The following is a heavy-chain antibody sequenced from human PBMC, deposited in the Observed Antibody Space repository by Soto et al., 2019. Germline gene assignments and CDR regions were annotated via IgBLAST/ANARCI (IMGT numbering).Heavy chain of an antibody. V-gene: IGHV1-69*12. CDR3: ARSPYNWSYEGGYYYYGMDV. CDR2: IIPIFGTA. CDR1: GGTFSNYA. J-gene: IGHJ6*02. D-gene: IGHD1-7*01. Sequence: QVQLVQSGAEVKKPGSSVKVSCKASGGTFSNYAINWVRQAPGQGLEWMGGIIPIFGTANYAQKFQGRVTITEDESTSTAYMELSSLRSEDTAVYYCARSPYNWSYEGGYYYYGMDVWGQGTTVTVSS.